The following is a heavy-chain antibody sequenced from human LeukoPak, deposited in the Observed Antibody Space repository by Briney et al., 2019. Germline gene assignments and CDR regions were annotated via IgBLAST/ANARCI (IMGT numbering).Heavy chain of an antibody. D-gene: IGHD3-22*01. Sequence: GGSLRLSCAASGFTFSSYGMSWVRQAPGKGLEWVSAISGSGGSTYYADSVKGRFTISRDNSKNTLYLQMNSLRAEDTAVYYCAKPTYETYYYDSSGSFWGQGTLVTVSS. CDR2: ISGSGGST. CDR1: GFTFSSYG. J-gene: IGHJ4*02. V-gene: IGHV3-23*01. CDR3: AKPTYETYYYDSSGSF.